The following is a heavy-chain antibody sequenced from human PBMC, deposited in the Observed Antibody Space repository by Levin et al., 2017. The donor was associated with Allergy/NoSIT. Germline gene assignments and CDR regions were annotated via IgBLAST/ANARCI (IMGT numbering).Heavy chain of an antibody. CDR2: ITSSGYIT. J-gene: IGHJ4*02. CDR3: AKDLDYYDGSGYDS. Sequence: GESLKISCAASGFTFSDYAMSWVRQAPGKGLEWVSSITSSGYITYLADSLKGRVTISRDNSRYTLFLEMSSMRADDTAVYYCAKDLDYYDGSGYDSWGQGTLVTVSS. V-gene: IGHV3-23*01. CDR1: GFTFSDYA. D-gene: IGHD3-22*01.